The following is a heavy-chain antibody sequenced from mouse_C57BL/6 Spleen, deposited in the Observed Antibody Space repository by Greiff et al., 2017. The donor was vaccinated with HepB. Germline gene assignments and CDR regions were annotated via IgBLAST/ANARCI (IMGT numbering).Heavy chain of an antibody. Sequence: QVQLQQSGAELVRPGPSVKVSCKASGYAFTNYLIEWVKQRPGQGLEWIGVINPGSGGTNYNEKFKGKATLTADKSSSTAYMQLSSLTSEDSAVYFCARGWDYFDYWGQGTTLTVSS. V-gene: IGHV1-54*01. CDR3: ARGWDYFDY. D-gene: IGHD3-3*01. CDR2: INPGSGGT. J-gene: IGHJ2*01. CDR1: GYAFTNYL.